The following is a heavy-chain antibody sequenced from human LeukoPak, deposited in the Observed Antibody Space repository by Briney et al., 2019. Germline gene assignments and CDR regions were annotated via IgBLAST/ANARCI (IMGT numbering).Heavy chain of an antibody. CDR3: ARDLWFGEFAFRFDP. D-gene: IGHD3-10*01. CDR2: INSDGSST. V-gene: IGHV3-74*01. Sequence: GALRLSCAASGFSFSSYWMSWVRQAPGKGLVWVSRINSDGSSTSYADSVKGRFTISRDNAKNTLYLQMNSLRAEDTAVYHCARDLWFGEFAFRFDPWGQGTLVTVSS. CDR1: GFSFSSYW. J-gene: IGHJ5*02.